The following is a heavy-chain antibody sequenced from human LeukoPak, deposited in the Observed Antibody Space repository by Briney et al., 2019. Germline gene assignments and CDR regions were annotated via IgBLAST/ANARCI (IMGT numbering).Heavy chain of an antibody. D-gene: IGHD3-22*01. J-gene: IGHJ3*02. Sequence: SETLSLTCGVYGGSFSDYYWSWIRQPPGKGLEWIGEINHSGSTNYNPSLKSRVTISVDTSKNQFSLKLSSVTAADTAVFYCASLTTAGAFDIWGQGTMVTVSS. CDR3: ASLTTAGAFDI. V-gene: IGHV4-34*01. CDR1: GGSFSDYY. CDR2: INHSGST.